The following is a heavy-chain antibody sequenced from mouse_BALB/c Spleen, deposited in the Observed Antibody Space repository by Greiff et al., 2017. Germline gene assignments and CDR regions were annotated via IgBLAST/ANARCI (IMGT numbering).Heavy chain of an antibody. V-gene: IGHV5-6*02. D-gene: IGHD1-1*01. CDR3: ARLTTVVAHYAMDY. J-gene: IGHJ4*01. CDR2: ISSGGSYT. Sequence: EVKLVESGGDLVKPGGSLKLSCAASGFTFSSYGMSWVRQTPDKRLEWVATISSGGSYTYYPDSVKGRFTISRDNAKNTLYLQMSSLKSEDTAMYYCARLTTVVAHYAMDYWGQGTSVTVSS. CDR1: GFTFSSYG.